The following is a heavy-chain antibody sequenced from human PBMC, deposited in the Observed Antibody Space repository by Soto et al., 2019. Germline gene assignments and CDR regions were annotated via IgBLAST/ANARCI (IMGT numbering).Heavy chain of an antibody. CDR2: IYPGDSDT. V-gene: IGHV5-51*03. CDR1: GYSFTSYW. D-gene: IGHD2-15*01. Sequence: PGESLKISCKGSGYSFTSYWIGLVRQMPGKGLEWMGIIYPGDSDTRYSPSFQGQVTISADKSISTAYLQWSSLKASDTAMYYCARPGYCSGGSCPGGMDVWGQGTTVTVSS. J-gene: IGHJ6*02. CDR3: ARPGYCSGGSCPGGMDV.